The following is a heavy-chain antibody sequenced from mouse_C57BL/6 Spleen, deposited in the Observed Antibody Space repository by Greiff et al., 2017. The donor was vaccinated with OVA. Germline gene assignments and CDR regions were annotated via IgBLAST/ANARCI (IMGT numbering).Heavy chain of an antibody. Sequence: EVKLEESGAELVRPGASVKLSCTASGFNIKDDYMHWVKQRPEQGLEWIGWIDPENGDTEYASKFQGKATITADTSSNTAYLQLSSLTSEDTAVYYCTGPSQAWFAYWGQGTLVTVSA. J-gene: IGHJ3*01. CDR1: GFNIKDDY. CDR3: TGPSQAWFAY. CDR2: IDPENGDT. V-gene: IGHV14-4*01.